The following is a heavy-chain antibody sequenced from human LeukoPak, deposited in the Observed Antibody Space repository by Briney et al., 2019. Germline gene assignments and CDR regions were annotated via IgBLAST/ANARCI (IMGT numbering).Heavy chain of an antibody. CDR1: GFTFSIYW. CDR2: INSDGSDT. Sequence: PGGSLRLSCVASGFTFSIYWMHWVRQVPGKGLVWVSRINSDGSDTNYADSVKGRFTISRDNAKSTVYLQMNSLGLEDTAVYFCARDLTGTLFDYWGQGTLVTVSS. D-gene: IGHD2-8*02. J-gene: IGHJ4*02. CDR3: ARDLTGTLFDY. V-gene: IGHV3-74*01.